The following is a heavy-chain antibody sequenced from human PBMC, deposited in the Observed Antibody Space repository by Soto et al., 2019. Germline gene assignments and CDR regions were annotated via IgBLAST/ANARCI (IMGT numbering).Heavy chain of an antibody. J-gene: IGHJ4*02. V-gene: IGHV3-15*01. CDR3: SFQESTTVTTFEY. CDR2: IKSKTDGGTT. Sequence: GGSLRLSCAASGFSFSNVWMSWVRQAPGKGLEWVGRIKSKTDGGTTDYAAPVKGRFTISRDDSKTTLYLQMDSLKTEDTAVYYCSFQESTTVTTFEYWGQGTLVTVSS. CDR1: GFSFSNVW. D-gene: IGHD4-17*01.